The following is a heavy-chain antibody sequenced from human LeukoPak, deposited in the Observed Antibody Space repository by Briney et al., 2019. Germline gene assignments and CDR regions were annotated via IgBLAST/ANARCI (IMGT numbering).Heavy chain of an antibody. V-gene: IGHV3-23*01. Sequence: GGSLRLSCAASGFTFSSYGMSWVRQAPGRGLEWVSAISGSGGSTYYADSVKGRFTISRDNSKNTLYLQMNSLRAEDTAVYYCAKARGSYYFDYWGQGTLVTVSS. J-gene: IGHJ4*02. CDR1: GFTFSSYG. CDR2: ISGSGGST. D-gene: IGHD2-15*01. CDR3: AKARGSYYFDY.